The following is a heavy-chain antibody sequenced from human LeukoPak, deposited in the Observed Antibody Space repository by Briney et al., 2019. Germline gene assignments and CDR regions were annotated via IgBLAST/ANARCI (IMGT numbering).Heavy chain of an antibody. CDR3: ATDPVGYCSANGCYSVDY. Sequence: SVKVSCKASGGTFSSYAISWVRQAPGQGLEWMGGIIPIFGTVNYAQRFQGRVTMTEDTSTDTAYMELSSLRSDDTAVYYCATDPVGYCSANGCYSVDYWGQGTLVTVSS. J-gene: IGHJ4*02. V-gene: IGHV1-69*06. CDR2: IIPIFGTV. D-gene: IGHD2-15*01. CDR1: GGTFSSYA.